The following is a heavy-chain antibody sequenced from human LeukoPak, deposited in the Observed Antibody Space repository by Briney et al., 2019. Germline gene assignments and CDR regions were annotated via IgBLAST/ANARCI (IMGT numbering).Heavy chain of an antibody. D-gene: IGHD3-10*01. CDR1: GPSISSHY. CDR2: IYYSGII. J-gene: IGHJ6*03. CDR3: ARVLEEVRGDSYYYYYFYMDV. Sequence: SQSPSLTCTVFGPSISSHYWGSIRQPAGNGLGWIGSIYYSGIIHYKPSVKSRDPIPVDTSKNPYSLKLSSLTAADTAVYYGARVLEEVRGDSYYYYYFYMDVWGKGTTVTISS. V-gene: IGHV4-59*11.